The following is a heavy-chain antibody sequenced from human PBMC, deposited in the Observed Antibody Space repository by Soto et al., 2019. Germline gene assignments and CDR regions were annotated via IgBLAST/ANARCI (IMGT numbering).Heavy chain of an antibody. CDR1: GDSVSSDITS. J-gene: IGHJ3*01. Sequence: QGQLQQSGPGLVKPSQTLSLTCAISGDSVSSDITSWNWIRQSPSRSLEWLGRTYYRSKWFHDYAASVKRRITINTDTSKNQFSLELNSMTPEDTAVYDCARGNALDVWGQGTVVTVSS. D-gene: IGHD3-10*01. CDR2: TYYRSKWFH. V-gene: IGHV6-1*01. CDR3: ARGNALDV.